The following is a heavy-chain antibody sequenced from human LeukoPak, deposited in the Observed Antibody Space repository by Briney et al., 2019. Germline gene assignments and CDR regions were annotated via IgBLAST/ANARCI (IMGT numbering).Heavy chain of an antibody. CDR1: GLTVSSNC. CDR3: ARRAGDYSHPYDY. D-gene: IGHD3-22*01. CDR2: IYSGGNT. Sequence: GGSLRLSCTASGLTVSSNCMSWVRQAPGKGLEWVSFIYSGGNTYYADSVKGRFTISRDNSKNTFPLQMNSLRAEDTAMYYCARRAGDYSHPYDYWGQGTLVTVSS. V-gene: IGHV3-53*01. J-gene: IGHJ4*02.